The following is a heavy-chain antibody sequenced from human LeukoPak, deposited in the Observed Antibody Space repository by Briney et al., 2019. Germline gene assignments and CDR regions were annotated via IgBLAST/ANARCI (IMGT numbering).Heavy chain of an antibody. J-gene: IGHJ4*02. CDR2: IHSSGNI. CDR1: GDSISSSDYY. D-gene: IGHD3-16*02. V-gene: IGHV4-39*07. Sequence: SETLSLTCTVSGDSISSSDYYWGWIRQPPGKGLEWIGSIHSSGNIYYNPSLKSRVTISLDTSNNQFSLRLFSVSAADTAVYYCARGRYNSKTDFDYWGQGTLVTVSS. CDR3: ARGRYNSKTDFDY.